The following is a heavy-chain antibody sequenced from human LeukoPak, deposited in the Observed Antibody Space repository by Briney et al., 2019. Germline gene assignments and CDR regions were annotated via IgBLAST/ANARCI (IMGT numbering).Heavy chain of an antibody. CDR3: VRERADYGDYFPRIDY. J-gene: IGHJ4*02. CDR2: ISSSSSYI. V-gene: IGHV3-21*01. D-gene: IGHD4-17*01. Sequence: GGSLRLSCAASGFTFSSYSMNWVRQAPGKGLEWVSSISSSSSYIYYADSVKGRFTISRDNAKNSLYLQMNSLRAEDTAVYYCVRERADYGDYFPRIDYWGQGTLVTVSS. CDR1: GFTFSSYS.